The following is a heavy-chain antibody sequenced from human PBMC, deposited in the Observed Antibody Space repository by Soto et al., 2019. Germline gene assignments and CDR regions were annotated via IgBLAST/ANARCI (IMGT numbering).Heavy chain of an antibody. J-gene: IGHJ5*02. V-gene: IGHV1-8*01. CDR2: MNPGSGDT. D-gene: IGHD3-16*01. Sequence: GASVKVSCKASGYSFTNNDVTWVRQATGQGLEWMGWMNPGSGDTGYGQKFQGRVTMTRDISIATAYMELSSLRSDDTAIYYCARMATFGSLNWFDPWGQGTLVTVSS. CDR1: GYSFTNND. CDR3: ARMATFGSLNWFDP.